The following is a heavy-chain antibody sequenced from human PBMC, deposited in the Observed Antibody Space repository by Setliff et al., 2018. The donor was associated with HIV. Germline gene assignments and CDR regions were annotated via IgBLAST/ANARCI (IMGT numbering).Heavy chain of an antibody. CDR2: INPNSGGT. D-gene: IGHD3-3*02. V-gene: IGHV1-2*04. Sequence: ASVKVSCKASGYTFTGYYMHWVRQAPGQGLEWMGWINPNSGGTNYAQKFQGWVTMTRDTSISTAYMELSSLRSDDTAVYYCARGTAPRPASVLEFLEWLFPNWFDPWGQGTLVTVS. J-gene: IGHJ5*02. CDR3: ARGTAPRPASVLEFLEWLFPNWFDP. CDR1: GYTFTGYY.